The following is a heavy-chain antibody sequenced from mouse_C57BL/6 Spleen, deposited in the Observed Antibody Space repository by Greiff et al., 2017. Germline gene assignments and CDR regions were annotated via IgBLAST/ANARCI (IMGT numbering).Heavy chain of an antibody. Sequence: QVQLQQSGAELAKPGASVKLSCKASGYTFTSYWMHWVKQRPGQGLEWIGYINPSSGYTKYNQKFKDKATLTADKSSRPAYMQLSSLTYEDSAIYYCAREGDYYGSSYDFDVWGTGTTVTVSS. CDR2: INPSSGYT. V-gene: IGHV1-7*01. D-gene: IGHD1-1*01. J-gene: IGHJ1*03. CDR1: GYTFTSYW. CDR3: AREGDYYGSSYDFDV.